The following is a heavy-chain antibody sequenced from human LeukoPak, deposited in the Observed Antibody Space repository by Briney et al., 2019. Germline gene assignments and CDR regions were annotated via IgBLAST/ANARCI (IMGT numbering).Heavy chain of an antibody. CDR2: INSDGSST. Sequence: GGSLRLSCAASGFTFSSYWVHWGRHAPGKGLGWVSRINSDGSSTIYADSVKGRFTISRHNAKNTLYLQMNSLRAEDTAVYYCARARYSYGHVNWGQGTLVTVSS. CDR3: ARARYSYGHVN. CDR1: GFTFSSYW. D-gene: IGHD5-18*01. V-gene: IGHV3-74*01. J-gene: IGHJ4*02.